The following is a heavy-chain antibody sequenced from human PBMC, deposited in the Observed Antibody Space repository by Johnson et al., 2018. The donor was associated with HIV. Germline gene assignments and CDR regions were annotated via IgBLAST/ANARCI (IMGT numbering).Heavy chain of an antibody. CDR1: GFTFSTYA. D-gene: IGHD3-10*01. V-gene: IGHV3-30*02. J-gene: IGHJ3*02. CDR2: IRYDGSRK. Sequence: QVQLVESGGGLVQPGGSLRLSCAASGFTFSTYAMHWVRQAPGKGLEWVAFIRYDGSRKHYADSVKGRFTISRDNSKNTMYLQMNSLRAEDTDVYYCATEGYGSGTYGAFDIWGQGTKVTVSS. CDR3: ATEGYGSGTYGAFDI.